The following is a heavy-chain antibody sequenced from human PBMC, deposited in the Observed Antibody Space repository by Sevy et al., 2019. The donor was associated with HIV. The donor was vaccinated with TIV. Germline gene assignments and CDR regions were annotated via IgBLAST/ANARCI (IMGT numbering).Heavy chain of an antibody. D-gene: IGHD4-17*01. Sequence: SETLSLTCSVSGGSISSYFCNWIRQPAGKGLKWIGRIYTTGSTNYNPSLKSRVTMSVDTSKNQFSLKLNSVTAADTAVYYCARSDYGDYVGWFDPWGHGTLVTVS. V-gene: IGHV4-4*07. CDR3: ARSDYGDYVGWFDP. CDR1: GGSISSYF. J-gene: IGHJ5*02. CDR2: IYTTGST.